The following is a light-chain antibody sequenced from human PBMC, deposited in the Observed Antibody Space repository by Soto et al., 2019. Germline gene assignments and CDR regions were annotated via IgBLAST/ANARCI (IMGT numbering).Light chain of an antibody. Sequence: EIVFTQSPGTPSLSPGDRATLSCRASQSVSNYVAWYQQRPGQAPRLLIYDASNRATGIPLRFSGSGSGTDFTLTISSLEAEDFAVYYCQQRSHGLTFGGGTKVDIK. J-gene: IGKJ4*01. CDR2: DAS. CDR1: QSVSNY. V-gene: IGKV3-11*01. CDR3: QQRSHGLT.